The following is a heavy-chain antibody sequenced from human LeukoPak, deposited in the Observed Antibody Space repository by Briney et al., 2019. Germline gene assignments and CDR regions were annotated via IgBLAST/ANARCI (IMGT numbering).Heavy chain of an antibody. Sequence: SETLSLTCTVSGGSISSYYWSWIRQPPGKGLEWIGYIYYSGSTNYNPSLKSRVTISVDTSKNQFSLKLSSVTAADTAVHYCARNIVVVPAAQRGVWFDPWGQGTLVTVSS. J-gene: IGHJ5*02. CDR2: IYYSGST. CDR1: GGSISSYY. V-gene: IGHV4-59*08. D-gene: IGHD2-2*01. CDR3: ARNIVVVPAAQRGVWFDP.